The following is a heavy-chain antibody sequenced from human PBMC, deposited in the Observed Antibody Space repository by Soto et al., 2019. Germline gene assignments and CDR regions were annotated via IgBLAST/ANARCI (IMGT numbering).Heavy chain of an antibody. CDR1: GYSFTSYW. V-gene: IGHV5-51*01. J-gene: IGHJ3*02. Sequence: PGESLKISCKGSGYSFTSYWIGWVRQMPGKGLEWMGIIYPGDSDTRYSPSFQGQVTISADKSISTAYLQWSSLKASDTAMYYCATPYYDSSGSPPNPNAFDIWGQGTMVTVSS. CDR2: IYPGDSDT. CDR3: ATPYYDSSGSPPNPNAFDI. D-gene: IGHD3-22*01.